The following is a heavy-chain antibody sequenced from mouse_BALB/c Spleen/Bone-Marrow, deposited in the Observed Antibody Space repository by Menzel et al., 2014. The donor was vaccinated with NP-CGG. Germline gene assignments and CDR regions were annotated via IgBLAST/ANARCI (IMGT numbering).Heavy chain of an antibody. J-gene: IGHJ4*01. D-gene: IGHD2-14*01. CDR3: ERYDYAMDY. CDR2: IRSKSNNYAT. Sequence: EVQVVESGGGLVQPKGSLKLSCAASGFTFNTNAMNWVRQAPGKGLEWVARIRSKSNNYATYYADSVKDRFTISRDDSQSMHYLQMNNLKTEDTAMYYCERYDYAMDYWGQGTSVTVSS. CDR1: GFTFNTNA. V-gene: IGHV10S3*01.